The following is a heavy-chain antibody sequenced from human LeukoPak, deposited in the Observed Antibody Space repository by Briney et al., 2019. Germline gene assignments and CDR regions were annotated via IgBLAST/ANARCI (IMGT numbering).Heavy chain of an antibody. CDR3: ARSGTVGAMPV. CDR1: GGSINDFY. V-gene: IGHV4-59*08. J-gene: IGHJ4*02. D-gene: IGHD1-26*01. Sequence: SETLSLTCTVSGGSINDFYWNWIRQPPGKGLEWIGYIYSSGTTNYNPSLKSRVTISVDTSKNQFSLKLSSVTAADTAVYYCARSGTVGAMPVWGQGTLVTVSS. CDR2: IYSSGTT.